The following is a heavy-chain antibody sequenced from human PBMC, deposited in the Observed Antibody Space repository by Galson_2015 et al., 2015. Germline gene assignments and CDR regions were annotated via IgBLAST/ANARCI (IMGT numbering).Heavy chain of an antibody. CDR3: ARGFADYFDY. D-gene: IGHD2-21*01. CDR1: GFTFSSYA. V-gene: IGHV3-23*01. Sequence: SLRLSCAASGFTFSSYAMSWVRQAPGKGLEWVSVISARDGGTYYADSVKGRFTISRGNFKNMLYVQMNKLRAEDTAVYYCARGFADYFDYWGQGTLVTVSS. CDR2: ISARDGGT. J-gene: IGHJ4*02.